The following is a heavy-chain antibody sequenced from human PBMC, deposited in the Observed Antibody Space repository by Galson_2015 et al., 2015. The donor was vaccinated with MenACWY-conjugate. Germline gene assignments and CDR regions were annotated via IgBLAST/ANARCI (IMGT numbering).Heavy chain of an antibody. Sequence: SVKVSCKVSGYTLTELSMHWVRQAPGKGLEWMGGFDPEDGETIYAQKFQGRVTMTEDTSTDTAFMELSSLRSEDTAVYYCATDLGEADYGDYSLGAFDIWGQGTMVTVSS. J-gene: IGHJ3*02. CDR3: ATDLGEADYGDYSLGAFDI. CDR1: GYTLTELS. CDR2: FDPEDGET. D-gene: IGHD4-17*01. V-gene: IGHV1-24*01.